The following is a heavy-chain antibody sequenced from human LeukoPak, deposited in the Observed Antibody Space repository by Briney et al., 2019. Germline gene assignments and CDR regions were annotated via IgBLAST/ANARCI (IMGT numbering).Heavy chain of an antibody. CDR1: GFTFDDYG. CDR2: INWNGGST. J-gene: IGHJ4*02. V-gene: IGHV3-20*04. CDR3: AKANSGWYFDPFDY. D-gene: IGHD6-19*01. Sequence: GGSLRLSCXASGFTFDDYGMSWVRQAPGKGLEWVSGINWNGGSTGYADSVKGRFTISRDNLKNTLYVQMNSLRAEDTAVYYCAKANSGWYFDPFDYWGQGTLVTVSS.